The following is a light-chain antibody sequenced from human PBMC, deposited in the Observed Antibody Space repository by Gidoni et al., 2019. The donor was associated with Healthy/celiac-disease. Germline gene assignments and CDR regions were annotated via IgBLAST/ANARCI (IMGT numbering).Light chain of an antibody. CDR2: DVS. J-gene: IGLJ1*01. V-gene: IGLV2-14*03. CDR3: SSYTSSSTLV. Sequence: QSALPQPATVSGSPEQSITIPCTGTSSDVGGYNYVSGYQQLPGKTPKLMIYDVSNRPSGVSNRFSGSRSGNTASLTSAGLHAEDETDYYCSSYTSSSTLVFGTGTKVTVL. CDR1: SSDVGGYNY.